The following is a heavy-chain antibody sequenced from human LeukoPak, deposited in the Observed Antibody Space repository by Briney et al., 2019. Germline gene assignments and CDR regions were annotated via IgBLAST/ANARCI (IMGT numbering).Heavy chain of an antibody. CDR1: GGSISSGGYS. CDR3: ARGSMPKPYYFDY. Sequence: SEILSLTCAVSGGSISSGGYSWSWIRQPPGKGLEWIGYIYHSGSTYYNPSLKSRVTISVDRSKNQFSLKLSSVTAADTAVYYCARGSMPKPYYFDYWGQGTLVTVSS. D-gene: IGHD1-26*01. J-gene: IGHJ4*02. CDR2: IYHSGST. V-gene: IGHV4-30-2*01.